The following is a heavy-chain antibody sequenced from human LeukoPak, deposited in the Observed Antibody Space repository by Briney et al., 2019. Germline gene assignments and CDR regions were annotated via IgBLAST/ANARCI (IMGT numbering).Heavy chain of an antibody. J-gene: IGHJ4*02. V-gene: IGHV4-34*01. CDR1: GGSFSGYY. Sequence: PSGTLSLTCAVYGGSFSGYYWSWIRQPPGKGLEWIGEINHSGSTNYNPSLKSRVTISVDTSKNQFSLKLSSVTAADTAVYYCARGESGHSSSWTTIFDYWGQGTLVTVSS. CDR2: INHSGST. D-gene: IGHD6-13*01. CDR3: ARGESGHSSSWTTIFDY.